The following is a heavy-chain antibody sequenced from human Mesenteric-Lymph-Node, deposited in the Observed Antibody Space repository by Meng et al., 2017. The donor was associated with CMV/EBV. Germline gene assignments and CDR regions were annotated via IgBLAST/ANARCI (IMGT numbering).Heavy chain of an antibody. D-gene: IGHD3-3*01. J-gene: IGHJ4*02. CDR3: AKDNLYDFWSGYPVSYFDY. Sequence: GESLKISCAASGFTFSSYSMNWVRQAPGKGLEWVSSISSSSSYIYYADSVKGRFTISRDNAKNSLYLQMNSLRAEDTAVYYCAKDNLYDFWSGYPVSYFDYWGQGTLVTVSS. CDR2: ISSSSSYI. CDR1: GFTFSSYS. V-gene: IGHV3-21*01.